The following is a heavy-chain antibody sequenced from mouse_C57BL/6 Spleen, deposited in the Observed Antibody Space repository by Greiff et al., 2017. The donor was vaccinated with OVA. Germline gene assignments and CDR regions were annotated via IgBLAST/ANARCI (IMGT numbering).Heavy chain of an antibody. J-gene: IGHJ3*01. V-gene: IGHV1-69*01. D-gene: IGHD1-1*01. CDR3: ARGYYGAY. CDR2: IDPSDSYT. Sequence: VQLQQPGAELVMPGASVKLSCKASGYTFTSYWMHWVKQRPGQGLEWIGEIDPSDSYTNYNQQFKGKSTLTVDKSSSTAYMQLSSLTSEDAAVYYCARGYYGAYWGQGTLVTVSA. CDR1: GYTFTSYW.